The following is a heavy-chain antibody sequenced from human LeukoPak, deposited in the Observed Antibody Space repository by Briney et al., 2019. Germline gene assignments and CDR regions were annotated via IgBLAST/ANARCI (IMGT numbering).Heavy chain of an antibody. J-gene: IGHJ4*02. Sequence: SQTLSLTCTVSGGSISSGGSYWSWIRQHPGKGLEWIGYIYYSGSTYYNPSLKSRVTISVDTSKNQFSLKLSSVTAADTAVYYCARDRGVDPAFDYWGQGTLVTVSS. CDR1: GGSISSGGSY. CDR2: IYYSGST. CDR3: ARDRGVDPAFDY. D-gene: IGHD5-24*01. V-gene: IGHV4-31*03.